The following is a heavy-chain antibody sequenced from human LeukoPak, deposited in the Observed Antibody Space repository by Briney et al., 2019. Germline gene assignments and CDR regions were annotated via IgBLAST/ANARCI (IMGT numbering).Heavy chain of an antibody. D-gene: IGHD3-10*01. CDR1: GFTFSDYY. V-gene: IGHV3-9*01. CDR2: ISWNSGSI. Sequence: PGGSLRLSCAASGFTFSDYYMGWIRQAPGKGLEWVPGISWNSGSIGYADSVKGRFTISRDNAKNSLYLQMNSLRAEDTALYYCAKDSQGSGRTDYMDVWGKGTTVTISS. J-gene: IGHJ6*03. CDR3: AKDSQGSGRTDYMDV.